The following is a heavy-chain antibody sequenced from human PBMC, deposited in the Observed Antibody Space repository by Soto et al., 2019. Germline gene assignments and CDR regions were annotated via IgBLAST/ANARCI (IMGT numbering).Heavy chain of an antibody. CDR3: ARVHGDYAWFDP. V-gene: IGHV4-31*03. Sequence: SETLSLTCTASSGSISSVGYYWSWIRQHPGKGLEWIGYISYSGRTYYNPSLKSRVTISVDTSKNQFSLKLSSVTAADTAVYYCARVHGDYAWFDPWGQGTLVTVSS. CDR2: ISYSGRT. J-gene: IGHJ5*02. D-gene: IGHD4-17*01. CDR1: SGSISSVGYY.